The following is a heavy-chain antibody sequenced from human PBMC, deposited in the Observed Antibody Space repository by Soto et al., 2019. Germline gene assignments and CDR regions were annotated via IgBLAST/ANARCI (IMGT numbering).Heavy chain of an antibody. CDR3: ATRITVFRLLIPPFDP. Sequence: PSETLSLTCAVYGGSVNGYYWNWIRQPPGKGLEWIGEIKHTGGTHYNPSLKSRVTMSVDTSKNQFSLRLSSVTAADTAIYDCATRITVFRLLIPPFDPWGQGTQVTVSS. CDR1: GGSVNGYY. D-gene: IGHD3-3*01. J-gene: IGHJ5*02. V-gene: IGHV4-34*01. CDR2: IKHTGGT.